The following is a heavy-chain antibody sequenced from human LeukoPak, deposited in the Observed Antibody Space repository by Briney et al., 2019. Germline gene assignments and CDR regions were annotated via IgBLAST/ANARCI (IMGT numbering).Heavy chain of an antibody. V-gene: IGHV4-39*07. D-gene: IGHD3-22*01. Sequence: PSETLSLTCTVSGGSISSSSYYWGWIRQPPGKGLEWIGSIYYSGSTYYNPSLKSRVTISVDTSKNQFSLKLSSVTAADTAVYYCASSREYYYDSSQPFDYWGQGTLVTVSS. CDR3: ASSREYYYDSSQPFDY. J-gene: IGHJ4*02. CDR2: IYYSGST. CDR1: GGSISSSSYY.